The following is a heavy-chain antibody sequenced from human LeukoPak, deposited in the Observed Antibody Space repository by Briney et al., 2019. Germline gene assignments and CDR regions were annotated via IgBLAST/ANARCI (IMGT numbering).Heavy chain of an antibody. Sequence: GGSLRLSCAASGFTFSTYAMNWVRQAPGKGLEWVSVINDSGDTTYYADSVKGRFTISRDNSKNTLYLQMNSLRAEDTAVYYCARDLRSDYDFWSGSINAFDIWGQGTMVTVSS. CDR1: GFTFSTYA. J-gene: IGHJ3*02. CDR3: ARDLRSDYDFWSGSINAFDI. V-gene: IGHV3-23*01. CDR2: INDSGDTT. D-gene: IGHD3-3*01.